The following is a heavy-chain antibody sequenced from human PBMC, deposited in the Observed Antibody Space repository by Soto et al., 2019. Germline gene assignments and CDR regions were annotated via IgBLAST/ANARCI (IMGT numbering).Heavy chain of an antibody. J-gene: IGHJ6*02. D-gene: IGHD3-3*01. CDR1: GDSVSSNSAA. CDR3: ARERYDFWSGYPTGYYYYXMDV. Sequence: SQTLSLTGAISGDSVSSNSAAWNWIRQSPSRGLEWLGRTYYRSKWYNDYAVSVKSRITINPDTSKNQLSLQLNSVTPEDTAVYYCARERYDFWSGYPTGYYYYXMDVWAQGTTVTVSS. CDR2: TYYRSKWYN. V-gene: IGHV6-1*01.